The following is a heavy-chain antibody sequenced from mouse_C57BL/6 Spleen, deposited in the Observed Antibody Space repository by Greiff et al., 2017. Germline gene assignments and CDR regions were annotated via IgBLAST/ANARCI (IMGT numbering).Heavy chain of an antibody. J-gene: IGHJ3*01. D-gene: IGHD1-1*01. CDR1: GFSLTSYG. CDR2: IWSGGST. CDR3: ARKADYYGSSRDWFAY. V-gene: IGHV2-2*01. Sequence: QVQLQQSGPGLVQPSQSLSITCTVSGFSLTSYGVHWVRQSPGKGLEWLGVIWSGGSTDYNAAFISRLSISKDNSKSQVFFKMNSLQADDTAIYYCARKADYYGSSRDWFAYWGQGTLVTVSA.